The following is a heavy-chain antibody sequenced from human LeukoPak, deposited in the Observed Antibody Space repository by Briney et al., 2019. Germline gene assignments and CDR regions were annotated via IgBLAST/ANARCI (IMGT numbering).Heavy chain of an antibody. CDR1: GGSFSGYY. D-gene: IGHD3-22*01. CDR2: INHSGST. Sequence: SETLSLTCAVYGGSFSGYYWSWIRQPPGKGLEWIGEINHSGSTNYNPSLKSRVTIPVDTSKNQFSLMLTSVTAADTAVYYCARHFPYYDSSGYPDYWGQGTLVTVSS. CDR3: ARHFPYYDSSGYPDY. J-gene: IGHJ4*02. V-gene: IGHV4-34*01.